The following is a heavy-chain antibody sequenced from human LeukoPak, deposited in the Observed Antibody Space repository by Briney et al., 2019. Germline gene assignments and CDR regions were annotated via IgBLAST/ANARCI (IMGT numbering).Heavy chain of an antibody. V-gene: IGHV3-21*01. CDR3: AREVTGGTSTKYYYYGMDV. CDR2: ISSSSSYI. CDR1: GFTFSSYS. J-gene: IGHJ6*02. Sequence: GGSLRLSCAASGFTFSSYSMNWVRQAPGKGLEWVSSISSSSSYIYYADSVKGRFTISRDNAKNSLYLQMNSLRAEGTAVYYCAREVTGGTSTKYYYYGMDVWGQGTTVTVSS. D-gene: IGHD2-8*02.